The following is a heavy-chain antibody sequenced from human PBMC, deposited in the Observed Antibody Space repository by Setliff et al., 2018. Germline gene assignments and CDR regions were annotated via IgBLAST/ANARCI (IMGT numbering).Heavy chain of an antibody. V-gene: IGHV4-31*03. Sequence: PSETLSLTCTVSGGSINSGDYFWSWFRQLPGKGLEWIGYIYYTGSTHYNPSLKSRLTMSVDTSKNQFSLNLKSVTAADTAVYFCARGLEGEDYFYYMDVWGKGNTVTVSS. CDR1: GGSINSGDYF. CDR3: ARGLEGEDYFYYMDV. D-gene: IGHD2-21*01. CDR2: IYYTGST. J-gene: IGHJ6*03.